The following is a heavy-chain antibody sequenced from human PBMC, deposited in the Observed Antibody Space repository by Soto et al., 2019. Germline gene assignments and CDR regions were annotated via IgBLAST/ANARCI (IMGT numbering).Heavy chain of an antibody. J-gene: IGHJ6*02. V-gene: IGHV3-23*01. CDR1: GFTFSSYA. CDR3: AKVITIFGVVHYGMDV. D-gene: IGHD3-3*01. Sequence: GGSLRLSCADSGFTFSSYAMSWVRQAPGKGLEWVSAISGSGGSTYYADSVKGRFTISRDNSKNTLYLQMNSLRAEDTAVYYCAKVITIFGVVHYGMDVWGQGTTGTVSS. CDR2: ISGSGGST.